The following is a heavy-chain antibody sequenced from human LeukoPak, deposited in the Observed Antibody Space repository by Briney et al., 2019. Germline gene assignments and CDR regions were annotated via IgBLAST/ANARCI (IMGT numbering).Heavy chain of an antibody. Sequence: GGSLRLSCAASGFTFSSYWMHWVRQAPGKGLVWVSRINSDGSSINYADSVKGRFTISRDNAKNTLYLQMNSLRAEDTAVYYCASPTTAYYFDYWGQGTLVTVSS. J-gene: IGHJ4*02. CDR2: INSDGSSI. V-gene: IGHV3-74*01. D-gene: IGHD4-17*01. CDR3: ASPTTAYYFDY. CDR1: GFTFSSYW.